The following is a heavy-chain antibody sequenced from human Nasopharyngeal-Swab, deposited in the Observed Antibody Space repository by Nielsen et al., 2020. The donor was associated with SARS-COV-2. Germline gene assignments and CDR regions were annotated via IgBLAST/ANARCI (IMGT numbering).Heavy chain of an antibody. V-gene: IGHV3-23*03. CDR3: ASARGSFDY. CDR2: IYGGGFVT. J-gene: IGHJ4*02. Sequence: VRQAPGKGLEWVALIYGGGFVTHYVDSVKGRFTVSRDDSRGTLSLQMNSLRVDDPAVYYCASARGSFDYWGQGAVVTVSS.